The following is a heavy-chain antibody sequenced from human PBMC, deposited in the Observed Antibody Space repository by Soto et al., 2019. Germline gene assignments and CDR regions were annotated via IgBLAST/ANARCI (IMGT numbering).Heavy chain of an antibody. CDR3: AHLPWKQLWPRAPVVY. CDR1: GFSLSTSGVG. V-gene: IGHV2-5*02. CDR2: IFWDDDK. J-gene: IGHJ4*02. Sequence: QITLKESGPSLVKPTQTLTLTCTFSGFSLSTSGVGVGWIRQPPGKALEWLGIIFWDDDKRYSPSLKRRLTITKDTSKNQLVLTMTNMDPVDAATYYCAHLPWKQLWPRAPVVYWGQGTPVTVS. D-gene: IGHD5-18*01.